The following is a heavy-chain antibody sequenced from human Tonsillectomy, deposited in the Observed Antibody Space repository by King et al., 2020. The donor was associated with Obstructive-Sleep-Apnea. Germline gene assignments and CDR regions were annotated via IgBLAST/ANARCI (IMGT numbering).Heavy chain of an antibody. V-gene: IGHV6-1*01. CDR1: GDSVSSNSAA. Sequence: VQLQQSGPGLVKPSQTLSLTCAISGDSVSSNSAAWNWIWQSPSRGLEWLGRTYYRSKWYSDYAVSVKSRITINPDTSKNQFSLQLNSVTPEDTAVYYCARDLPQGCGGGNCFPHAFDYWGQGTLVTVSS. CDR3: ARDLPQGCGGGNCFPHAFDY. CDR2: TYYRSKWYS. D-gene: IGHD2-15*01. J-gene: IGHJ4*02.